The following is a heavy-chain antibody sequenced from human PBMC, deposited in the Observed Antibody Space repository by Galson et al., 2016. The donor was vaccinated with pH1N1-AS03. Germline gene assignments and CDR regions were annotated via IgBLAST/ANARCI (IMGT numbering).Heavy chain of an antibody. CDR1: GYTFTTYG. CDR2: IIPMLNIP. CDR3: AKGYSATPSGTFDI. J-gene: IGHJ3*02. Sequence: TVKVSCKASGYTFTTYGLTWVRQAPGQGLEWMGRIIPMLNIPDYAQKFQVRVTITADKSTNTAYMELTNLRSDDTALYYCAKGYSATPSGTFDIWGQGTMVTVSS. V-gene: IGHV1-69*04. D-gene: IGHD2-15*01.